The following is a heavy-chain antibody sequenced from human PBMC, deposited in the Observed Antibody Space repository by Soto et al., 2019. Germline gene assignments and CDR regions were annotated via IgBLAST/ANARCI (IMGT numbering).Heavy chain of an antibody. D-gene: IGHD3-10*01. Sequence: SETLSLTCTVYGGSVTSHYWSWIRQPPGKGLEWIGFIHYTGGTKYNPSLESRVTMSIDTSQNQLSLRLNSVTAADTAVYYCARESAGSGRNNWFDPWGLGTLVTV. J-gene: IGHJ5*02. CDR3: ARESAGSGRNNWFDP. CDR1: GGSVTSHY. CDR2: IHYTGGT. V-gene: IGHV4-59*02.